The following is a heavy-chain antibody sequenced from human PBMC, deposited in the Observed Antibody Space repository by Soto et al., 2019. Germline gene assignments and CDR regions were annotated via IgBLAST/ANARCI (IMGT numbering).Heavy chain of an antibody. V-gene: IGHV3-30*18. D-gene: IGHD3-10*01. Sequence: QVQLVESGGGVVQPGRSLRLSCAASGFTFSSYGMHWVRQAPGKGLEWVAVISYDGSNKYYADSVKGRFTISRDNSKNTLYLQMNSLRAEDTAVYYCAKDLYYYGSGSYYLFDYWGQGTLVTVSS. CDR3: AKDLYYYGSGSYYLFDY. CDR1: GFTFSSYG. J-gene: IGHJ4*02. CDR2: ISYDGSNK.